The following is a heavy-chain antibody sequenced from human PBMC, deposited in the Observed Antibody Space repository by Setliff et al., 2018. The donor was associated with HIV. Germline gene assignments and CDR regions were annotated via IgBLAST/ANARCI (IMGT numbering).Heavy chain of an antibody. V-gene: IGHV3-7*01. Sequence: SLRLSCAASGLSFSSYWMSWVRQAPGKGLEWVANIKQDGSEKYYVDSVKGRFTISRDNAKNSLYLQMNSLRAEDTAVYFCARERRAVVITGYYYYYMDVWGKGTTVTVSS. CDR2: IKQDGSEK. CDR1: GLSFSSYW. J-gene: IGHJ6*03. CDR3: ARERRAVVITGYYYYYMDV. D-gene: IGHD3-22*01.